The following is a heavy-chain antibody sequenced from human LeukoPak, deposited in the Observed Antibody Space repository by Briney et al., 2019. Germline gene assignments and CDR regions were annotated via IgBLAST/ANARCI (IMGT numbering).Heavy chain of an antibody. CDR2: ISYDGSNK. Sequence: GGSLRLSCAASGFTFSSYAMHWVRQAPGKGLEWVAVISYDGSNKYYADSVKGRFIISRDNSKNTLYLQMNSLRAEDTAVYYCARVATTYYYDSSGYTGGAFDIWGQGTMVTVSS. J-gene: IGHJ3*02. D-gene: IGHD3-22*01. CDR3: ARVATTYYYDSSGYTGGAFDI. CDR1: GFTFSSYA. V-gene: IGHV3-30*04.